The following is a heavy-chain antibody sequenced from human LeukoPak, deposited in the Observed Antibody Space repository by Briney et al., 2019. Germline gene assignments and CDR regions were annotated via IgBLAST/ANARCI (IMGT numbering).Heavy chain of an antibody. CDR1: GGSISSYY. CDR2: IYTSGNT. Sequence: PSETLSLTCTVSGGSISSYYWSWIRQPAGKGLEWIGRIYTSGNTNYNPSLKSRVTISVDKSKNQFSLKLSSVTAADTAVYYCARAGRYDSSGMGIFDYWGQGTLVTVSP. CDR3: ARAGRYDSSGMGIFDY. V-gene: IGHV4-4*07. J-gene: IGHJ4*02. D-gene: IGHD3-22*01.